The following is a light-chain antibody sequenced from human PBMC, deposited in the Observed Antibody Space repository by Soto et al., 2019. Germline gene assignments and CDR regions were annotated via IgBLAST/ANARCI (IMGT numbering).Light chain of an antibody. Sequence: DIQMTQSPPSLSASVGDRVTITCRASRTIKSYLNWYQHKPGRVPKLLISAASNLQSGVPARFSGSGSGTDFTLTISSLQPEDFATYYCQQSYSTSSITFGQGTRLEIK. CDR3: QQSYSTSSIT. V-gene: IGKV1-39*01. J-gene: IGKJ5*01. CDR2: AAS. CDR1: RTIKSY.